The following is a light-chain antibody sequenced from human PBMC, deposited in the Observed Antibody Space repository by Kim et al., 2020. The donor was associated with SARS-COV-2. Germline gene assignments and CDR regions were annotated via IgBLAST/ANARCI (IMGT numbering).Light chain of an antibody. J-gene: IGLJ3*02. CDR3: QAWDSSSDGV. CDR2: YDS. V-gene: IGLV3-21*04. CDR1: NIGSKS. Sequence: SYELTQPPSVSVAPGKTARITCGGNNIGSKSVHWYQQKPGQAPVLVIYYDSDRPSGIPERFSGSNSGNTATLTISRVEAGDEADYYCQAWDSSSDGVFGG.